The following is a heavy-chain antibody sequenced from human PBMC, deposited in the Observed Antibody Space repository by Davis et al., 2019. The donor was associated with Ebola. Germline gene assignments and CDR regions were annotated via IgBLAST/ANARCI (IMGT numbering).Heavy chain of an antibody. D-gene: IGHD3-10*01. CDR3: ALRGSGSGSHDS. Sequence: PSETLSLTCAVSGGSMRSDNWWSWVRQPPGKGLEWIGEIYHSGSTNYNPSLKSRLTMSVDKSRNEFSLNLNSVTAADTAVYYCALRGSGSGSHDSWGQGVLVTVSS. V-gene: IGHV4-4*02. CDR2: IYHSGST. CDR1: GGSMRSDNW. J-gene: IGHJ4*02.